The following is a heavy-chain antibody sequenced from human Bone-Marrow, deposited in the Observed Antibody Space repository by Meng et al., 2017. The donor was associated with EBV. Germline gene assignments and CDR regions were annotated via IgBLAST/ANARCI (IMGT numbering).Heavy chain of an antibody. D-gene: IGHD3-10*01. J-gene: IGHJ4*02. CDR2: LIPMVGAP. Sequence: QGQLLQSGAEVKKPGSSVKVSCRTSGGIFRSDAVSWVRQAPGQGLEWMGGLIPMVGAPHYAQKFQGRVTIIADESTSTHSMQLNSLRSEDTAMYYCASESGRGFTPDYWGQGTLVTASS. V-gene: IGHV1-69*01. CDR1: GGIFRSDA. CDR3: ASESGRGFTPDY.